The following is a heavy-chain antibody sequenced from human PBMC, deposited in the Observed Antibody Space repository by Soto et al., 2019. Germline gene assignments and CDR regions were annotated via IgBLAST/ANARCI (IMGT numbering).Heavy chain of an antibody. CDR3: AKCMQAYWNYDAHHI. CDR2: ITASGGTT. Sequence: GSVRLSCAASGFTFSSYSMTWVRQAPGKGLEWVAHITASGGTTYYADSVKGRFTISRDTSRNTLYLQMNSLRAEDTALYYCAKCMQAYWNYDAHHIWGQGTMVTVSS. V-gene: IGHV3-23*01. CDR1: GFTFSSYS. J-gene: IGHJ3*02. D-gene: IGHD1-7*01.